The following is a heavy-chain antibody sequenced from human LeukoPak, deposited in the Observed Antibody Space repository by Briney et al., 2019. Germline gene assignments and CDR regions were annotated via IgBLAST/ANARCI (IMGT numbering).Heavy chain of an antibody. V-gene: IGHV3-7*01. CDR3: AREPRTYDSSGEFDY. CDR1: GFTFSSYW. D-gene: IGHD3-22*01. Sequence: GGSLRLSCTASGFTFSSYWMNWVRQAPGKGLEWVANIKQDGSEKYDVYAVKGRFTISRDNADKSLYLQMNSLRSEDTAVYYCAREPRTYDSSGEFDYWGKGTPVTASS. J-gene: IGHJ4*02. CDR2: IKQDGSEK.